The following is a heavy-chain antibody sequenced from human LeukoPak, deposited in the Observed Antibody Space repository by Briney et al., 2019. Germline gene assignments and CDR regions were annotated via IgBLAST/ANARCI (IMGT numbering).Heavy chain of an antibody. CDR1: GASVSSYY. J-gene: IGHJ3*02. D-gene: IGHD5-24*01. Sequence: SETESLTCTVSGASVSSYYWIWIRQPAGRGLEWIGRIDASGSTNYNPSLKSRVTMSVDSSKNQFSLKVSSVTAADTAVYYCARKDGDIWGQGTMVTVS. V-gene: IGHV4-4*07. CDR3: ARKDGDI. CDR2: IDASGST.